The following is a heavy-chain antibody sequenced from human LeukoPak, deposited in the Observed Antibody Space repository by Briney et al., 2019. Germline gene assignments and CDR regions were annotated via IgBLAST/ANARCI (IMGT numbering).Heavy chain of an antibody. CDR2: INPNSGGT. CDR1: GYTFTGYY. V-gene: IGHV1-2*02. D-gene: IGHD1-7*01. CDR3: ARAHAIGYEGTTWASDY. Sequence: ASVKVSCKASGYTFTGYYMHWVRQAPGQGLEWVGWINPNSGGTNYAQKFQGRVTMARDTSISTAYMELSRLRFDDTAVFYCARAHAIGYEGTTWASDYWGQGTLVTVSS. J-gene: IGHJ4*02.